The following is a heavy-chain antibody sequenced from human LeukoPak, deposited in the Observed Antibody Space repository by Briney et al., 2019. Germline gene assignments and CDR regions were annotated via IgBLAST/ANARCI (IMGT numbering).Heavy chain of an antibody. CDR2: IKSKTDGGTT. J-gene: IGHJ4*02. Sequence: PGGSLRLSCAASGFTFSNAWMSWVRQAPGKGLEWVGRIKSKTDGGTTDYAAPVKGRFTISRDDSKNTLYLQMNSLKTEDTAVYYCTTGTRQFRRPPYISGYTLDYWGQGTLVTVSS. D-gene: IGHD5-24*01. V-gene: IGHV3-15*01. CDR3: TTGTRQFRRPPYISGYTLDY. CDR1: GFTFSNAW.